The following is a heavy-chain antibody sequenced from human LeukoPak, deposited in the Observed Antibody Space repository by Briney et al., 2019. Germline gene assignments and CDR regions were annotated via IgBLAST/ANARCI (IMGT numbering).Heavy chain of an antibody. Sequence: PGRSPRLSCAASGFSFDYAMYWVRQAPGKGLEWVAVTSYDERNKWYAASVRGRFTISRDNTKKMLYLQMNSLRAEDTAVYYCARDVLGLGQAFDYWGQGTVTTVPS. V-gene: IGHV3-30-3*01. CDR3: ARDVLGLGQAFDY. D-gene: IGHD7-27*01. CDR2: TSYDERNK. CDR1: GFSFDYA. J-gene: IGHJ4*02.